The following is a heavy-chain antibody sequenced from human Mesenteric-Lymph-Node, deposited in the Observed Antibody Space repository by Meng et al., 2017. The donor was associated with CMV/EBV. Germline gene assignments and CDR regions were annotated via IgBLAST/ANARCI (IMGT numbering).Heavy chain of an antibody. D-gene: IGHD3-3*01. Sequence: GSLRLSCAASGFTFSSYGMHWVRQAPGKGLEWVAFIRYDGSNKYYADSVKGRFTISRDNSKNTLYLQMNSLRAEDTAVYYCAKDLGITIFENGMDVWGQGTTVTVSS. CDR1: GFTFSSYG. CDR3: AKDLGITIFENGMDV. CDR2: IRYDGSNK. V-gene: IGHV3-30*02. J-gene: IGHJ6*02.